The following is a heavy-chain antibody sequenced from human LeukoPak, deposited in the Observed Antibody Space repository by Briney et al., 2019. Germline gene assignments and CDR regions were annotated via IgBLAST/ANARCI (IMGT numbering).Heavy chain of an antibody. Sequence: GASVKVSCKASGYTFTSYYMHWVRQAPGQGLEWMGIINPSGGSTSYAQKFQGRVTMTRDTSTSTVYMELSSLRSEDTAMYYCARDPSLTMVRGVPRFDYWGQGTLVTVSS. V-gene: IGHV1-46*01. J-gene: IGHJ4*02. CDR1: GYTFTSYY. CDR2: INPSGGST. CDR3: ARDPSLTMVRGVPRFDY. D-gene: IGHD3-10*01.